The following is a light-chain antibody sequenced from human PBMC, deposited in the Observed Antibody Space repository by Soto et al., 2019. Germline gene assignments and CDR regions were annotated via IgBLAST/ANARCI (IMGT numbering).Light chain of an antibody. V-gene: IGKV1D-13*01. CDR3: QQFNNYPFT. J-gene: IGKJ3*01. CDR2: DAS. Sequence: AIQLTQSPSSLSASVGDRVTITCRASQGISSALAWYQQTPGKPPKLLIYDASSLEIGVPSRFRGSGSVTDFTLTISSLQPEDFATYYCQQFNNYPFTFGPGTKVDIK. CDR1: QGISSA.